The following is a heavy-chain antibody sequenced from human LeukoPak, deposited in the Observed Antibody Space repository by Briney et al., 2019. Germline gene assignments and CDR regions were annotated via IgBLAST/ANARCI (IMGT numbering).Heavy chain of an antibody. CDR2: ISPFNGNT. CDR1: GYTFTNYG. V-gene: IGHV1-18*01. Sequence: ASVTVSCKPSGYTFTNYGITWVRQAPGQGLEWMGWISPFNGNTNYAQNFQGRVTMTTDTSTSTAYMELRNLRSDDTALYYCATEGGWQPTDYGDHVYWGQGTLVTVSS. J-gene: IGHJ4*02. D-gene: IGHD4-17*01. CDR3: ATEGGWQPTDYGDHVY.